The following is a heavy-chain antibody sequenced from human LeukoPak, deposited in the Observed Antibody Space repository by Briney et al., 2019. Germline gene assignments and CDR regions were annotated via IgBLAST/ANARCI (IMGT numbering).Heavy chain of an antibody. D-gene: IGHD3-10*01. CDR3: ARHSLTYYNGSGRSIDY. CDR2: IFHSGRA. CDR1: GGSIISNSYY. Sequence: SETLSLICSVSGGSIISNSYYWGWIRQPPGKGLEWIGHIFHSGRASYNPSLMSRVTLSVDTSKNQFSLKMNPVTAADTSMYYCARHSLTYYNGSGRSIDYWGQGTLVIVS. J-gene: IGHJ4*02. V-gene: IGHV4-39*01.